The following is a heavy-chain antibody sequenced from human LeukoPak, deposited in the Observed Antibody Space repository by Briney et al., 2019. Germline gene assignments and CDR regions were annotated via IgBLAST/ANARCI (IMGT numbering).Heavy chain of an antibody. CDR1: GFTFSSYE. Sequence: GSLRLSCAASGFTFSSYEMNWVRQAPGKGLEWVSYISSSGSTIYYADSVKGRFTISRDNAKNSLYLQMNSLRAEDTAVYYCASMYSGSYFYFDYWGQGTLVTVSS. CDR3: ASMYSGSYFYFDY. CDR2: ISSSGSTI. D-gene: IGHD1-26*01. J-gene: IGHJ4*02. V-gene: IGHV3-48*03.